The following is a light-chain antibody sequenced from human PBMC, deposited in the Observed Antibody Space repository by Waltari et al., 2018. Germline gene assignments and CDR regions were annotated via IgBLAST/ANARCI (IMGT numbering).Light chain of an antibody. CDR3: MEALQGVT. CDR2: LGS. CDR1: QSLLHSNGYNY. V-gene: IGKV2-28*01. Sequence: DIVMTQSPLSLPVTPGEPASISCRSSQSLLHSNGYNYLDWYLQKPGQSPQILSYLGSNRASGVPDRFSCSGSGTDFTLKISRVEAEDAGVYYCMEALQGVTFGQGTRLEIK. J-gene: IGKJ5*01.